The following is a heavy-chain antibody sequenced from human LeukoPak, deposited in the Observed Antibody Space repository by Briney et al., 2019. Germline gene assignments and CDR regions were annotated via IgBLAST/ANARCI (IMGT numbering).Heavy chain of an antibody. J-gene: IGHJ6*02. Sequence: PSEGSLRLSCTASGFIFDTHTLTWVRQAPGKGLEWVASISGSGDSTNYGDSVKGRFTISRDNFKRTVHLEMSNLRADDTAMYYCVRRAAVRGMDFWGLGTTVIVSS. CDR1: GFIFDTHT. CDR2: ISGSGDST. V-gene: IGHV3-23*01. D-gene: IGHD1-14*01. CDR3: VRRAAVRGMDF.